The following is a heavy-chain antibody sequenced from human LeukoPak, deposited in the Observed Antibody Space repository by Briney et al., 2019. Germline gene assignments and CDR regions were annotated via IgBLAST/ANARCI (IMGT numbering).Heavy chain of an antibody. Sequence: SETLSLTCTVSGGSISSYYWSWIRQPAGKGLEWIGRIYISGLTNHNASLKSRVTMSVDTSKNQIFLKLSSVTAADTAVYYCARVTIVEELDYWGQGTLVTVSS. V-gene: IGHV4-4*07. CDR3: ARVTIVEELDY. J-gene: IGHJ4*02. CDR1: GGSISSYY. D-gene: IGHD3-22*01. CDR2: IYISGLT.